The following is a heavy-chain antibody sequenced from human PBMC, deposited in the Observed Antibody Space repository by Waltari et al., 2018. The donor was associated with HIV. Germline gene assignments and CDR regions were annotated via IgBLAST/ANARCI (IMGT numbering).Heavy chain of an antibody. CDR1: WYHLTGYS. J-gene: IGHJ4*02. CDR3: ARGERINDRLLSLVNY. D-gene: IGHD1-1*01. V-gene: IGHV1-2*06. CDR2: INPSTGDA. Sequence: VQLPQTWADMEKPWASTEGHCQSSWYHLTGYSFPLLRQSHGRGLEWMGRINPSTGDADYAQQFRGRVNLTTDSALAMAYMELKSLKSDDTALYYCARGERINDRLLSLVNYWAQGTLVTVSS.